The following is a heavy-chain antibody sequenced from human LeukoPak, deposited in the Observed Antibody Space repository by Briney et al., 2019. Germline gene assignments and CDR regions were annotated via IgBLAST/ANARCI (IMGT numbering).Heavy chain of an antibody. CDR1: GGSISSYY. CDR2: IYYSGST. D-gene: IGHD2-15*01. J-gene: IGHJ5*02. Sequence: SETLSLTCTVSGGSISSYYWSWIRQPPGKGLEWIGYIYYSGSTNYNPSLKSRVTISVDTCKNQFSLKLSSVTAADTAVYYCARAIPYCSGGSCYVNWFDPWGQGTLVTVSS. CDR3: ARAIPYCSGGSCYVNWFDP. V-gene: IGHV4-59*01.